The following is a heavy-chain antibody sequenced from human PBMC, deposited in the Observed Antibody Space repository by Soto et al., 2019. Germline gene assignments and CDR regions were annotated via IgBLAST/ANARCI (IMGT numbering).Heavy chain of an antibody. CDR3: ARATRYFGSFDS. V-gene: IGHV3-53*01. D-gene: IGHD2-2*01. CDR1: GFSVTSNY. J-gene: IGHJ4*02. CDR2: LYTGGST. Sequence: EVQLVGSGGGLIQPGGSLRLSCVASGFSVTSNYMTWVRQGPGKGLEWVSILYTGGSTYYSDSVKGRSTISRDTPKNTVFLQLNSLRAEDTAIYYCARATRYFGSFDSWGQGTLVSVAS.